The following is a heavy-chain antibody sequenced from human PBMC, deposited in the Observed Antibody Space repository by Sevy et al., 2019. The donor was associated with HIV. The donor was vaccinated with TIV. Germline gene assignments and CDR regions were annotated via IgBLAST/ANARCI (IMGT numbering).Heavy chain of an antibody. CDR2: INEDGSRL. CDR1: GFTFSDSW. V-gene: IGHV3-7*01. Sequence: GGSLRLSCVDFGFTFSDSWMTWVRQAPGKVLERIAFINEDGSRLGYVDSVRGRFTISRENTKNSLYLQMNSLRAEDTAVYFCARDRAYSALDYWGQGTLVTVSS. D-gene: IGHD5-18*01. J-gene: IGHJ4*02. CDR3: ARDRAYSALDY.